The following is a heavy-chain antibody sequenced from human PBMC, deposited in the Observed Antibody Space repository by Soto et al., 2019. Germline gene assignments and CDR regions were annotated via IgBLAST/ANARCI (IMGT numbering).Heavy chain of an antibody. CDR2: IIPIFGTA. D-gene: IGHD2-2*01. V-gene: IGHV1-69*01. CDR3: ASNIRDEIVVVPAPLYYYYCYGMDV. Sequence: QVQLVQSGAEVKKPGSSVKVSCKASGGTFSSYAISWVRQAPGQGLEWMGGIIPIFGTANYVQKFQGRVTITADESTSTAYMELSSLRSEDTAVYYCASNIRDEIVVVPAPLYYYYCYGMDVWGQGTTVTVSS. CDR1: GGTFSSYA. J-gene: IGHJ6*02.